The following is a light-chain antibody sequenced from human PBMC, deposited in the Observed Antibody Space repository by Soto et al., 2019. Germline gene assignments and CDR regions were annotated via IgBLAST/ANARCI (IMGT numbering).Light chain of an antibody. CDR1: QSISTH. CDR3: QQSYITPAG. J-gene: IGKJ4*01. CDR2: AAS. Sequence: DIQITQSPSSLSASVGDRVTITCRASQSISTHLNWYQQKPGKAPNLLIYAASSLQSGVPSRFSGSGSGTDSTLTISSLQPEDFATYFCQQSYITPAGFGGGTKVDIK. V-gene: IGKV1-39*01.